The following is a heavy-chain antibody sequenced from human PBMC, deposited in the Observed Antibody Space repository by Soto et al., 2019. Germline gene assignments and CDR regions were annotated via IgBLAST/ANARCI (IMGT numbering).Heavy chain of an antibody. J-gene: IGHJ4*02. V-gene: IGHV1-69*13. D-gene: IGHD2-21*01. CDR2: IIPIFGTA. CDR1: GGTFSSYA. Sequence: GASVKVSCKASGGTFSSYAISWVRQAPGQGLEWMGGIIPIFGTANYAQKFQGRVTITADESTSTAYMELSSLRSEDTAVYYCASGCDPPGLFDYWGQGTLVTVSS. CDR3: ASGCDPPGLFDY.